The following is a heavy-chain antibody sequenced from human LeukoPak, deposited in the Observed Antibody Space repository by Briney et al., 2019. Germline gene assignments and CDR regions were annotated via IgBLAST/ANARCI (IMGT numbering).Heavy chain of an antibody. CDR1: GGAISSYY. Sequence: PSETLSLTCTVSGGAISSYYWGWIRQPPGKGLEWIGYFYYSGSTNYNPSLKSRATISVDTSKNQFSLKLRSVTAADTAVYYCARHLPGYSNTWPGPWGQGTLVTVSS. CDR2: FYYSGST. CDR3: ARHLPGYSNTWPGP. J-gene: IGHJ5*02. D-gene: IGHD2-2*01. V-gene: IGHV4-59*08.